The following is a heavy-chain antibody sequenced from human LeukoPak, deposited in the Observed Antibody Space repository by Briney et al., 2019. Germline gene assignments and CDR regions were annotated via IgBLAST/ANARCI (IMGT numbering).Heavy chain of an antibody. CDR1: GGTFSSYA. Sequence: SVKVPCKASGGTFSSYAISWVRQAPGQGLEWMGRIIPILGIANYAQKFQGRVTITADKSTSTAYMELSSLRSEDTAVYYCARDGRDYYDSSGARNDYWGQGTLVTVSS. CDR3: ARDGRDYYDSSGARNDY. J-gene: IGHJ4*02. V-gene: IGHV1-69*04. D-gene: IGHD3-22*01. CDR2: IIPILGIA.